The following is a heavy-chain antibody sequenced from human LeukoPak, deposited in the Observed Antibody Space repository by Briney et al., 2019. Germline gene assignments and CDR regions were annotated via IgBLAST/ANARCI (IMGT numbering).Heavy chain of an antibody. Sequence: GGSLRLSCAASGFTFSSYSMNWVRQAPGKGLEWVSSISSSSSYIYYADSVKGRFTISRDNAKNSLYLQMNSLRAEDTAVYYCARGRTVTTVVNDAFDIWGRGTMVTVSS. CDR2: ISSSSSYI. D-gene: IGHD4-23*01. CDR3: ARGRTVTTVVNDAFDI. V-gene: IGHV3-21*01. J-gene: IGHJ3*02. CDR1: GFTFSSYS.